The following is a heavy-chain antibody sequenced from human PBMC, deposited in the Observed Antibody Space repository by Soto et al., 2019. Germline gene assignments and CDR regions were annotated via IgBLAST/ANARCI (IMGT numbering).Heavy chain of an antibody. D-gene: IGHD2-2*01. CDR2: INHSGST. Sequence: PSETLSLTCAVYGGSFSGYYWSWIRQPPGKGLEWIGEINHSGSTNYNPSLKSRVTISVDTSKNQFSLKLSSVTAADTAVYYCAREGTSCYDYWGQGTLVTSPQ. CDR1: GGSFSGYY. CDR3: AREGTSCYDY. J-gene: IGHJ4*02. V-gene: IGHV4-34*01.